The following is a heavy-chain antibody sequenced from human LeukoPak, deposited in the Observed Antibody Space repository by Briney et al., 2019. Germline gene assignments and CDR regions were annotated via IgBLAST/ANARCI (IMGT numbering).Heavy chain of an antibody. Sequence: PGGSLRLSCAASGFTFSTYAIHWVRQAPGKGLEWVAVISFDGVNTFYADSVKGRFTISRDNSNNTVYLQMNNLRPEDTAVFYCARGQGYESYYYMDVWGKRTTVSVSS. CDR2: ISFDGVNT. CDR1: GFTFSTYA. CDR3: ARGQGYESYYYMDV. V-gene: IGHV3-30*04. D-gene: IGHD2-2*01. J-gene: IGHJ6*03.